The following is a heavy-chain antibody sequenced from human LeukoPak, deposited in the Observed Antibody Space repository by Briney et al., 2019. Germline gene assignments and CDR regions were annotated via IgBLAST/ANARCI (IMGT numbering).Heavy chain of an antibody. D-gene: IGHD4-17*01. V-gene: IGHV4-4*07. CDR3: ARDAPYGDFWFDP. J-gene: IGHJ5*02. CDR2: IFSSGIT. Sequence: SETLSLTCTVSGGSISSYYWSWIRQPPGKGLEWIGRIFSSGITKYNPSLKSRVTMSVDTSKNQFSLRLSSVTAADTAVYYCARDAPYGDFWFDPWGQGTLVTVSS. CDR1: GGSISSYY.